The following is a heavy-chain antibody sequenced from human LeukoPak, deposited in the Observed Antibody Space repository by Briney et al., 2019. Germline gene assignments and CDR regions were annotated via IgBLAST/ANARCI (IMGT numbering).Heavy chain of an antibody. CDR1: GFTFSSSW. CDR2: MYSGGST. D-gene: IGHD3-22*01. J-gene: IGHJ3*02. V-gene: IGHV3-53*01. CDR3: ARKYYYDSSGSDAFDI. Sequence: PGGSLRLSCAASGFTFSSSWMSWVRQAPGKGLEWVSVMYSGGSTYYADSVQGRFTISRDSSKNTLYLQMNSLRAEDTAVYYCARKYYYDSSGSDAFDIWGQGTMVTVSS.